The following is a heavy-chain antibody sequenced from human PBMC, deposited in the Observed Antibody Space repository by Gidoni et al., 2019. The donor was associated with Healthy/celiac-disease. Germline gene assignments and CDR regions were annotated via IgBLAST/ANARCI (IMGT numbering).Heavy chain of an antibody. CDR2: ISYDGSNK. V-gene: IGHV3-30-3*01. CDR1: GFTFSSYA. CDR3: ARDRWNYDSSGYVDY. Sequence: QVQLVESGGGVVQPGRSLRLSCAASGFTFSSYAMHWVRQAPGKGLEWVAVISYDGSNKYYADSVKGRFTISRDNSKNTLYLQMNSLRAEDTAVYYCARDRWNYDSSGYVDYWGQGTLVTVSS. J-gene: IGHJ4*02. D-gene: IGHD3-22*01.